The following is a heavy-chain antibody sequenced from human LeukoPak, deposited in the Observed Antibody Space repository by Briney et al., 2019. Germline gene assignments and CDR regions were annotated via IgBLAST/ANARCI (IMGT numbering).Heavy chain of an antibody. CDR2: IYPDDSRT. V-gene: IGHV5-51*01. J-gene: IGHJ4*02. D-gene: IGHD3-10*01. CDR3: ARPDYFASHD. CDR1: GYNFPKSW. Sequence: KHGESLKISCRASGYNFPKSWIGWVRQMPGKGLEWVAIIYPDDSRTNYSPSFQGHVTISVDRSINTAYLQWSSLRASDTAMYYCARPDYFASHDWGQGTLVTV.